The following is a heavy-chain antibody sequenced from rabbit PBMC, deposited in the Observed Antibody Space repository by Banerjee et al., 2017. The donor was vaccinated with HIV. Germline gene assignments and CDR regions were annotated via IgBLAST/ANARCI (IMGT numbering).Heavy chain of an antibody. CDR2: IYTGDDST. Sequence: QEQLEESGGDLVKPEGSLTLTCTASGFSFSSGYDMCWVRQAPGKGLEWIGCIYTGDDSTYYASWAKGRLTISKASSTTVTLQMTSLTAADTATYFCARDGGVGYGYMNWDLWGPGTLVTVS. D-gene: IGHD6-1*01. J-gene: IGHJ4*01. CDR3: ARDGGVGYGYMNWDL. CDR1: GFSFSSGYD. V-gene: IGHV1S45*01.